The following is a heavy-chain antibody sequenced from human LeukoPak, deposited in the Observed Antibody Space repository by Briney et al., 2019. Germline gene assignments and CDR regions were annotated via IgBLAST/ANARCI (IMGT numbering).Heavy chain of an antibody. CDR2: ISGSGGST. CDR1: GFTFSSYA. Sequence: GSLRLSCAASGFTFSSYAMSWVRQAPGKGLEWVSAISGSGGSTYYADSVKGRFTISRDNSKNTLYLQMNSLRAEDTAIYYCAKDRSSGWYFYWGQGTLVTVSS. V-gene: IGHV3-23*01. J-gene: IGHJ4*02. D-gene: IGHD6-19*01. CDR3: AKDRSSGWYFY.